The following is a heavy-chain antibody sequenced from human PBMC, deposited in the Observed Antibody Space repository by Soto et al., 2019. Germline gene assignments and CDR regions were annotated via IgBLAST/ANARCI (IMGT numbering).Heavy chain of an antibody. CDR3: ARESGGATATLDYYYFYMDV. J-gene: IGHJ6*03. V-gene: IGHV1-2*04. CDR2: INPNSGVT. CDR1: GDTFTGYY. Sequence: QVQLVQSGAEVKKPGASVTVSCRASGDTFTGYYMHWVRQAPGQGLEWMGWINPNSGVTKYAQKFQGWVTMTRDTSIRTVYMQLSRLRSDDTAVYYWARESGGATATLDYYYFYMDVWGTGTTVTVSS. D-gene: IGHD5-12*01.